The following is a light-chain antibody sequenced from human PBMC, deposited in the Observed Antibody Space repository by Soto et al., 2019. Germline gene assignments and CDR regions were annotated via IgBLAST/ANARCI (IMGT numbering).Light chain of an antibody. CDR2: AAS. J-gene: IGKJ2*01. V-gene: IGKV1-39*01. CDR3: QRSWT. Sequence: DIQMTQSPSSLSASVGDRVTIPCRASQNISDSLNWYQHKPGQAPKLLIYAASSLQSGVPSRFSGSGSETDFTLTISSLQPEDFASYFCQRSWTFVQGTKL. CDR1: QNISDS.